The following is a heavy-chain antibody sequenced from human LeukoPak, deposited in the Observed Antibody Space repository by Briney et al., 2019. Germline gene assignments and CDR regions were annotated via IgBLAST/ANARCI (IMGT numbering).Heavy chain of an antibody. CDR1: GYTFTSYY. Sequence: ASVKLSCKASGYTFTSYYIHWVRQAPGQGLEWMGIINPGSGSTTYAQKFQGRVTMTRDTSTSTVYMELSSLRSEDTAVYYCAREDSGWYVDYWGQGTLVTVSS. CDR2: INPGSGST. CDR3: AREDSGWYVDY. D-gene: IGHD6-19*01. J-gene: IGHJ4*02. V-gene: IGHV1-46*01.